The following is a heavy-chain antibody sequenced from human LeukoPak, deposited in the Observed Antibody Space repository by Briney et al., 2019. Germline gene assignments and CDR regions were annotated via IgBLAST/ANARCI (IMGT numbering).Heavy chain of an antibody. CDR2: INSDGSST. J-gene: IGHJ4*02. V-gene: IGHV3-74*01. D-gene: IGHD6-13*01. Sequence: GGSLRLSCAASGFTFSSYWMHWVRQAPGKGLVWVSRINSDGSSTSYADSVKGRFTISRDNSKNTLYLQMNSLRAEDTAVYYCARDLILRSAAAGTGGDYWGQGTLVTVSS. CDR1: GFTFSSYW. CDR3: ARDLILRSAAAGTGGDY.